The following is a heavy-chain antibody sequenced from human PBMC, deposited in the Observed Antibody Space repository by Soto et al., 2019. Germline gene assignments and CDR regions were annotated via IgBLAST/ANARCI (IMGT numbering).Heavy chain of an antibody. J-gene: IGHJ6*02. CDR2: ISSSSSYT. D-gene: IGHD3-10*01. V-gene: IGHV3-11*05. CDR1: GFTFSDYY. Sequence: QVQLVESGGGLVKPGGSLRLSCAASGFTFSDYYMSWIRQAPGKGLEWVSYISSSSSYTNYADSVKGRFTISRDNAKNSLYLQMNSLRADDPSVYYCARRDTPFGFGEGGQGTTVTVSS. CDR3: ARRDTPFGFGE.